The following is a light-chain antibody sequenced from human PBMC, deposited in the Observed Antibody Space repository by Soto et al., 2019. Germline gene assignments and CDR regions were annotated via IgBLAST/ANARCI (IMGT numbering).Light chain of an antibody. CDR2: GAS. J-gene: IGKJ1*01. Sequence: EIVLTQSPGTLSLSPGESATLSCRASQSVTSSYLAWYQRKPGQAPRPVMYGASIRTSGIPDRFSGSGSGTDFTLTISRLEPEDFAVYYCQQYVRAPWTFGQGTKVDIK. CDR1: QSVTSSY. CDR3: QQYVRAPWT. V-gene: IGKV3-20*01.